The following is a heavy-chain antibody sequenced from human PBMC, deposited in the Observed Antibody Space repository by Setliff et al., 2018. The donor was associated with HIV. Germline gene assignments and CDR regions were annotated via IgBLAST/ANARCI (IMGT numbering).Heavy chain of an antibody. CDR3: ATGLTYADFWSAPDY. V-gene: IGHV7-4-1*02. Sequence: ASVKVSCKASGYTFSNYAMNWVRQAPGQGLEFMGWINTNTGNPTYAQDFAGRFVFSLDTSVSTAYLQINSLKAEDTAVYYCATGLTYADFWSAPDYWGRGTLVTVSS. J-gene: IGHJ4*02. CDR1: GYTFSNYA. D-gene: IGHD3-3*01. CDR2: INTNTGNP.